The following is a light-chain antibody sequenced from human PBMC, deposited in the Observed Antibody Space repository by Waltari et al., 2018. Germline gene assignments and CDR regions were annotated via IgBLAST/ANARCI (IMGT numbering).Light chain of an antibody. J-gene: IGLJ3*02. CDR2: EVS. CDR1: SRDIGDYNF. CDR3: TSYTRSNTWV. Sequence: QSALTPPASVSGSPGQSITLPCTGPSRDIGDYNFVSWYQQFPGKAPKLMIYEVSNRPLGVSNRFSGSKSGNTTSLTISGLQAEDEADYYCTSYTRSNTWVFGGGTKVTVL. V-gene: IGLV2-14*01.